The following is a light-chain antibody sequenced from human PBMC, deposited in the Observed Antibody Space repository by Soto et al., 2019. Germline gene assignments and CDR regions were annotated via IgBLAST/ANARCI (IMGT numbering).Light chain of an antibody. CDR2: DVS. CDR1: SSDVGGYNY. CDR3: CSYTSRCTRV. J-gene: IGLJ2*01. V-gene: IGLV2-14*01. Sequence: QSALTQPASVSGSPGQSITISCTGNSSDVGGYNYVSWYQQDPGKAPKLMIYDVSNRPSGVSNRFSGSKSRNTASLTISGLQAVDEADYYCCSYTSRCTRVFGGGTNVTVL.